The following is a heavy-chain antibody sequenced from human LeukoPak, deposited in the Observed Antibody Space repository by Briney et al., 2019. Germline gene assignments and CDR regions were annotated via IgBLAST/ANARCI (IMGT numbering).Heavy chain of an antibody. V-gene: IGHV4-39*01. CDR1: GGSISSATYH. J-gene: IGHJ4*02. CDR3: ARHGDNDYFDY. D-gene: IGHD7-27*01. Sequence: SETLSLTCTVSGGSISSATYHWDWIRQPPGKGLEWIGSIYYSGNTHYNPSLKSRVTISVDTSKNQFSLKLSSVTAADTAVYYCARHGDNDYFDYWGQGTLVTVSS. CDR2: IYYSGNT.